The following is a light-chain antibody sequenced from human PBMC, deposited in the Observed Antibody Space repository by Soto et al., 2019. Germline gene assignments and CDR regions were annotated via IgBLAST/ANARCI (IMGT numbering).Light chain of an antibody. V-gene: IGKV1-39*01. CDR2: AAS. CDR1: QGVLTY. CDR3: QQTFRRPYS. J-gene: IGKJ2*01. Sequence: DIEMTQSPNSLSASVGDRVTITCRASQGVLTYLNWYQQKPGKAPNLLVYAASSLQNGVQSRFSGSGSGTDFTLTITTLQPEDFATYSCQQTFRRPYSIGQGTKLEI.